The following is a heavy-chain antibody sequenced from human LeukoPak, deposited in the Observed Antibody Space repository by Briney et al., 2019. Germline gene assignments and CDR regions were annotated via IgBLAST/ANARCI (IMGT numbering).Heavy chain of an antibody. CDR2: IRSKANSYAT. Sequence: GGSLRLSCAASGFTFSGSAMHWVRQASGTGLEWVGRIRSKANSYATAYAASVKGRFTISRDDSKNTAYLQMNSLKTEDTAVYYCTRQQQLASYYYYYYYMDVWGKGTTVTVSS. D-gene: IGHD6-13*01. J-gene: IGHJ6*03. V-gene: IGHV3-73*01. CDR3: TRQQQLASYYYYYYYMDV. CDR1: GFTFSGSA.